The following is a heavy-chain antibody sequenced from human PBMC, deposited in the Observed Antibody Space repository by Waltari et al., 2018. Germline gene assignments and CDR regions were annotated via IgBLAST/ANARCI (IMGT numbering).Heavy chain of an antibody. CDR2: VRGDGRT. CDR3: ARDRGRGLYLDS. Sequence: QLQESGPGLVKPSGTLSLTCVVSGDSLSSTYCWSWVRQPPGKGLEWIGQVRGDGRTNYNPSFASRVTVSLDTYNNQFSLMVTSATAADTAVYYCARDRGRGLYLDSWGPGTLVTVSP. V-gene: IGHV4-4*02. CDR1: GDSLSSTYC. J-gene: IGHJ4*02. D-gene: IGHD2-15*01.